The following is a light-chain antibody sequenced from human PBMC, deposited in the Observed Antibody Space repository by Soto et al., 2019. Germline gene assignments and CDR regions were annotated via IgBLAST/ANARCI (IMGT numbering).Light chain of an antibody. CDR1: SSDIGGHKF. J-gene: IGLJ1*01. V-gene: IGLV2-14*01. CDR2: EVS. Sequence: QSALTQPASVSGSPGQSITISCSGSSSDIGGHKFVSWYQQHPGKVPKLLIYEVSNRPSGVSNRFSGSKSGNTASLTISGLQAEDEADYYCSSYTTSSTLEVFGPGTKVTVL. CDR3: SSYTTSSTLEV.